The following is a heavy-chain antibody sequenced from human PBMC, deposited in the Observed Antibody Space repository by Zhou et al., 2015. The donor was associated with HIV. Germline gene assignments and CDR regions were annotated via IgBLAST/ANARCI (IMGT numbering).Heavy chain of an antibody. CDR2: FIPILALA. Sequence: QVQLVQSGADVKKPGSSVKVSCKASGGTFSSSAINWARQAPGQGLEWMGSFIPILALASYPQKFQGRVTMTADEPTSIAYMELSSLTSNDTALYFCARALSCTRTTCYSAFDLWGQGTMVTVSS. D-gene: IGHD2-2*01. V-gene: IGHV1-69*09. CDR1: GGTFSSSA. CDR3: ARALSCTRTTCYSAFDL. J-gene: IGHJ3*01.